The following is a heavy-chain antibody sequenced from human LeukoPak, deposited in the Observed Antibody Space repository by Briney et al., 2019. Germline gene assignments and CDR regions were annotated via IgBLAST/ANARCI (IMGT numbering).Heavy chain of an antibody. J-gene: IGHJ3*02. V-gene: IGHV1-2*02. CDR2: INPNSGGT. CDR3: ARGPPGPPYYDILTGYINAFDI. Sequence: VASVKVSCKASGYTFTGYYMHWVRQAPGQGLEWMGWINPNSGGTNYAQKLQGRVTMTTDTSTSTAYMELRSLRSDDTAVYYCARGPPGPPYYDILTGYINAFDIWGQGTMVTVSS. CDR1: GYTFTGYY. D-gene: IGHD3-9*01.